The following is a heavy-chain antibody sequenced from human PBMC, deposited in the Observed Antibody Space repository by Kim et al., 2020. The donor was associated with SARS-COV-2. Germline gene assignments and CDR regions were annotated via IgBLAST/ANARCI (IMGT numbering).Heavy chain of an antibody. Sequence: NPSRKSRLTISVDTSKNQFSLKLSSVTAADTALYYCARGGKRYNSGWHNYWGQGTLVTVSS. J-gene: IGHJ4*02. V-gene: IGHV4-31*02. CDR3: ARGGKRYNSGWHNY. D-gene: IGHD6-19*01.